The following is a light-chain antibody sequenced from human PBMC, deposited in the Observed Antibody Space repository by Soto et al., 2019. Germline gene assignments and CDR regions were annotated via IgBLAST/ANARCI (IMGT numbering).Light chain of an antibody. CDR3: QQYDNWPIT. CDR2: GAS. Sequence: EIVLTQSPATLSLSPGERATLSCRASQSVSVYLAWYQQKPGQAPRLFIYGASTRATAIPPRFSGSGSGTEFTLTISSLQSEDFAVYYCQQYDNWPITFGQGTRLEIK. J-gene: IGKJ5*01. CDR1: QSVSVY. V-gene: IGKV3-15*01.